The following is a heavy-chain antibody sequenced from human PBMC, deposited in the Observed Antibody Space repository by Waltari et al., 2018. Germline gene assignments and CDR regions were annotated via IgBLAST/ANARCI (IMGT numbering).Heavy chain of an antibody. D-gene: IGHD3-22*01. V-gene: IGHV3-7*01. J-gene: IGHJ3*02. CDR2: IKKDGGEE. Sequence: EVQLVEPGGGLVQPGGSLRTSCAAPGLTLRGSWMSWVRQAPGKGPEWLANIKKDGGEEYYVDSVRGRFTISRDNAKNSLYLQMNSLRPEDTAVYYCARDQWFGFDIWGQGTMVTVSS. CDR3: ARDQWFGFDI. CDR1: GLTLRGSW.